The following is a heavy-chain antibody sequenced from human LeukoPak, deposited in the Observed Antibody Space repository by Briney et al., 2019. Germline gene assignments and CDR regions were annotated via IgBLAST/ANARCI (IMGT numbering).Heavy chain of an antibody. CDR1: GGSISSYY. CDR3: ASEDMDTATLLL. J-gene: IGHJ4*02. V-gene: IGHV4-59*01. D-gene: IGHD5-18*01. CDR2: ISYSGST. Sequence: PSETLSLTCTVSGGSISSYYWSWIRQPPGKGLEWIGYISYSGSTNYNPSLKSRVTISVDTSKNQFSLKLSSVTAADTAVYYCASEDMDTATLLLWGQGTLVTVSS.